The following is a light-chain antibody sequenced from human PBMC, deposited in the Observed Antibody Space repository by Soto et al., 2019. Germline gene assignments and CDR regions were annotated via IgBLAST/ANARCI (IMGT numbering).Light chain of an antibody. CDR2: LGS. Sequence: DIVMTQSPLSLPVTPGEPASISCRSSQSLLHSNGYNYLDWYLQKPGQSPQLLIYLGSNRASGVSDRFSGSGSGTDFTLKISRVEAEDVGIYYCMQVLQTPTFGQGTRLEIK. V-gene: IGKV2-28*01. J-gene: IGKJ5*01. CDR1: QSLLHSNGYNY. CDR3: MQVLQTPT.